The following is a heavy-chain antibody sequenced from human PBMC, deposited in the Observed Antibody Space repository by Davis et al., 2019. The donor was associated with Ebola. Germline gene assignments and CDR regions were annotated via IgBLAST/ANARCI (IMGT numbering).Heavy chain of an antibody. V-gene: IGHV3-74*01. CDR1: GFTFSSNW. Sequence: PGGSLRLSCAASGFTFSSNWMHWVRQAPGKGLVWVSRTKSDGSTTNYADSVKGRFTISRDNAKNTLYLQMNNLRAEDTAVYFCVRLAGPNWGQGTLVAVSS. CDR2: TKSDGSTT. D-gene: IGHD3-22*01. CDR3: VRLAGPN. J-gene: IGHJ4*02.